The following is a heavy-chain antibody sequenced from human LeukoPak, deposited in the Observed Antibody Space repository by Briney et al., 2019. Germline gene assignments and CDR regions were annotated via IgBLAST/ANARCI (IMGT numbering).Heavy chain of an antibody. CDR3: ARLFAAVGATFLDY. D-gene: IGHD1-26*01. J-gene: IGHJ4*02. Sequence: GGSLRLXCAASGFTFSSYAMQWVRQAPGKGLEYVSAISSNGGSTYYANSVKGRFTISRDNSKNTLYLQMGSLRAEDMAVYYCARLFAAVGATFLDYWGQGTLVTVSS. CDR2: ISSNGGST. V-gene: IGHV3-64*01. CDR1: GFTFSSYA.